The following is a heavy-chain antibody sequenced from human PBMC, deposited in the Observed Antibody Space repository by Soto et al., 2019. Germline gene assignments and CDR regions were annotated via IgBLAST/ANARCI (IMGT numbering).Heavy chain of an antibody. CDR2: VNHRGST. CDR3: AREYRPYDGAGRPYGMDV. D-gene: IGHD3-10*01. CDR1: GGSFSGYY. Sequence: QVQLQQWGAGLLKPSETLSLTCGVYGGSFSGYYWSWIRQPPGKGLEWIGEVNHRGSTNYNPSLKARLPISVNPSRTQFALQMSSVTAADTALDYCAREYRPYDGAGRPYGMDVWGQGTTVTVSS. J-gene: IGHJ6*02. V-gene: IGHV4-34*01.